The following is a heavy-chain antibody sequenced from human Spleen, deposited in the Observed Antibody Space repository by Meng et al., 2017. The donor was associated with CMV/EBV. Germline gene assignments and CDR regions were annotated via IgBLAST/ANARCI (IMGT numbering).Heavy chain of an antibody. CDR1: GGSISNILYY. CDR2: AFHTGST. D-gene: IGHD1-26*01. Sequence: SGGSISNILYYWGWIRQPPGKGLEWIGSAFHTGSTDFNPSLRSRAIISVDTARNQFSLKLSSVTAADTAVYFCARRGVGATRRSFDYWGQGILVTVSS. V-gene: IGHV4-39*01. J-gene: IGHJ4*02. CDR3: ARRGVGATRRSFDY.